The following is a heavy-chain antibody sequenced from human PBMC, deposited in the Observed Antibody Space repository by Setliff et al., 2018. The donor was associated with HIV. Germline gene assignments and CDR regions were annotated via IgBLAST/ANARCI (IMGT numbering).Heavy chain of an antibody. CDR3: GSDFSGWYYFDM. V-gene: IGHV1-69*13. J-gene: IGHJ4*02. CDR1: GGTFSVYG. CDR2: IITMFGTA. Sequence: ASVKVSCKASGGTFSVYGVSWLRQAPGQGLEWVGGIITMFGTAKYAQKFQGRVRITADEVTNIAYMDLSGLRYEDTAVYYCGSDFSGWYYFDMWGQGTLVTVSS. D-gene: IGHD6-19*01.